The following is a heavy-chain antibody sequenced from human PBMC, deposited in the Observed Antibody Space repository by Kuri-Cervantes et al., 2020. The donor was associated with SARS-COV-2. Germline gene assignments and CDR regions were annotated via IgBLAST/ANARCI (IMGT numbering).Heavy chain of an antibody. CDR3: ARSGYSGYDLNY. Sequence: LSLTCAASGFTFSSYGMHWVRQAPGKGLEWVAFIHYDGSNQYYADSVKGRFTISRDNSKNTLYLQMSTLRAEDTAVYYCARSGYSGYDLNYWGQGTLVTVSS. V-gene: IGHV3-30*02. CDR2: IHYDGSNQ. J-gene: IGHJ4*02. D-gene: IGHD5-12*01. CDR1: GFTFSSYG.